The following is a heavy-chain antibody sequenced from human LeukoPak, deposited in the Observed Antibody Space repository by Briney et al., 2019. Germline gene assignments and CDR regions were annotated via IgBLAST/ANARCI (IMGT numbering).Heavy chain of an antibody. CDR1: GFTFSSYS. Sequence: GGSLRLSCAASGFTFSSYSMNWVRQAPGKGLEWVSYISSSSSTIYYADSVKGRFTISRDNAKNSLYLQMNSLRAEDTAVYYCARGSVVVVPNHDYYYSMDVWGKGTTVTVSS. V-gene: IGHV3-48*04. CDR3: ARGSVVVVPNHDYYYSMDV. D-gene: IGHD2-2*01. J-gene: IGHJ6*03. CDR2: ISSSSSTI.